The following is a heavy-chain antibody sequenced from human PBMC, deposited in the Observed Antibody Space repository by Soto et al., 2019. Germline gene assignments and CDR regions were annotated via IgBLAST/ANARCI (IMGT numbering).Heavy chain of an antibody. V-gene: IGHV3-23*01. CDR3: AKGIRFLEWTSYYYYMDV. Sequence: PGGSLRLSCAASGFTVSNYAMSWVRQAPGKGLEWVSAISGSGGSTYYADSVKGRFTISRDNSKNTLYLQMNSLRAEDTAVYYCAKGIRFLEWTSYYYYMDVWGKGTTVTVSS. CDR2: ISGSGGST. CDR1: GFTVSNYA. D-gene: IGHD3-3*01. J-gene: IGHJ6*03.